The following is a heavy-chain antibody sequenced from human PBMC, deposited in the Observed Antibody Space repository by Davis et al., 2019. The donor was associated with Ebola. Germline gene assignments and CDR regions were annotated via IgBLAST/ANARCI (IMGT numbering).Heavy chain of an antibody. CDR3: ARGWNDFWSGYAGY. CDR1: GGSFSGYY. J-gene: IGHJ4*02. CDR2: INHSGST. Sequence: SETLSLTCAVYGGSFSGYYWSWIRQPPGKGLEWIGEINHSGSTNYNPSLKSRVTISVDTSKNQFSLKLSSVTAADTAVYYCARGWNDFWSGYAGYWGQGTLVTVSS. V-gene: IGHV4-34*01. D-gene: IGHD3-3*01.